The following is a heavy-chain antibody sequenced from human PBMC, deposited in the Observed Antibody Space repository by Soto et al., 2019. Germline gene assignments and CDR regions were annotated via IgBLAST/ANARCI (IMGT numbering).Heavy chain of an antibody. CDR1: GGSISSYY. Sequence: SETLSLTCTVSGGSISSYYWSWIRQPPGKGLEWIGYIYYSGSTNYNPSLKSRVTISVDTSKNQFSLKLSSVTAADTAVYYCARPRFTEVVAALPNSYYFDVDVWGKGTTVTVS. CDR3: ARPRFTEVVAALPNSYYFDVDV. CDR2: IYYSGST. D-gene: IGHD2-15*01. V-gene: IGHV4-59*01. J-gene: IGHJ6*03.